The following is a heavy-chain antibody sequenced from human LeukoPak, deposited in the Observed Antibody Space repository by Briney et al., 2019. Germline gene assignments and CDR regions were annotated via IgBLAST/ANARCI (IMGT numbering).Heavy chain of an antibody. CDR2: FDPEDGET. CDR3: ATGLSMRPKYYYDSSGYYYY. D-gene: IGHD3-22*01. Sequence: GASVKVSCKASGYTHTELSMHWVRQAPGKGLGWMGGFDPEDGETIYAQKFQGRVTMTEDTSTDTAYMELSSLRSEDTAVYYCATGLSMRPKYYYDSSGYYYYWGQGSLVTVSS. V-gene: IGHV1-24*01. J-gene: IGHJ4*02. CDR1: GYTHTELS.